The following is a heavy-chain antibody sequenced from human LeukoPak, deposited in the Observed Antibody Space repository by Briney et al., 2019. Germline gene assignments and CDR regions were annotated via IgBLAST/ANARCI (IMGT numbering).Heavy chain of an antibody. Sequence: GGSLRLSCAASGFTVDSNYLSWVRQAPGRGLEWVSTIYTGGNTYYAASVKGRFTISRDFSKNTVFLHMNSLRAEDTARYYCASGDDSGYYDYFDYWGQGALVTVSS. CDR3: ASGDDSGYYDYFDY. J-gene: IGHJ4*02. D-gene: IGHD3-22*01. CDR2: IYTGGNT. V-gene: IGHV3-53*01. CDR1: GFTVDSNY.